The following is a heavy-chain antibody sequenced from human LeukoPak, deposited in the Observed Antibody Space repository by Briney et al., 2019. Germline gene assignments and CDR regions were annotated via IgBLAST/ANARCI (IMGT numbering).Heavy chain of an antibody. J-gene: IGHJ6*03. CDR2: ISAYNSNT. D-gene: IGHD6-13*01. CDR1: GYTFTSYG. CDR3: ARDKVPWGGSSSWYSPPGHHYYYYYMDV. Sequence: GASVKVSCKASGYTFTSYGINWVRQAPGQGLEWMGWISAYNSNTHYAQKLQGRVTMTTDTSTSTAYMELSSPRSEDTAVYYCARDKVPWGGSSSWYSPPGHHYYYYYMDVWGKGTTVTVSS. V-gene: IGHV1-18*01.